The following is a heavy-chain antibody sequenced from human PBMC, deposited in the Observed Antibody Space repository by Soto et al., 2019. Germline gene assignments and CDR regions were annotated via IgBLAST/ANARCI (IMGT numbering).Heavy chain of an antibody. J-gene: IGHJ3*02. Sequence: GGSLRLSCAASGFTFSNAWMNWVRQAPGKGLEWVGRIKSKTDGGTTDYAAPVKGRFTISRDDSKNTLYLQMTSLKTEDTAVYYCTTSIMTSSSWKTFLDAFDIWGQGTMVTVSS. V-gene: IGHV3-15*07. CDR1: GFTFSNAW. CDR2: IKSKTDGGTT. CDR3: TTSIMTSSSWKTFLDAFDI. D-gene: IGHD6-13*01.